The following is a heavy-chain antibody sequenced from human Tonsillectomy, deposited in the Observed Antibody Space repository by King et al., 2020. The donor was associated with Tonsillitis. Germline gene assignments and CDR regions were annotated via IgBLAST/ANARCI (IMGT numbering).Heavy chain of an antibody. CDR2: ISWDGGRA. CDR3: AKDGSGNYYGALYYFDY. Sequence: VQLVESGGVVVQPGGSLRLSCAASGFTFDDYAMHWVRQAPGKRLEWVSLISWDGGRAYYADSVKGRFTISRDSSKNSLYLQMNSLRTEDTALYYCAKDGSGNYYGALYYFDYWGQGTLVTVSS. D-gene: IGHD1-26*01. J-gene: IGHJ4*02. CDR1: GFTFDDYA. V-gene: IGHV3-43*01.